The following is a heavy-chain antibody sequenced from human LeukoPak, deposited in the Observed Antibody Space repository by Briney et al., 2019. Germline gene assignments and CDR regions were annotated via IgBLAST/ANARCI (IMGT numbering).Heavy chain of an antibody. D-gene: IGHD6-19*01. CDR3: ARGANGYSSGWYPPTAFDI. Sequence: SETLSLTCTVSGGSISSSSYYWGWIRQPPGKGLEWIGSIYYSGSTYYNPSLKSRVTISVDTSKNQFSLKLSSVTAADTAVYYCARGANGYSSGWYPPTAFDIWGQGTMVTVSS. J-gene: IGHJ3*02. CDR1: GGSISSSSYY. V-gene: IGHV4-39*07. CDR2: IYYSGST.